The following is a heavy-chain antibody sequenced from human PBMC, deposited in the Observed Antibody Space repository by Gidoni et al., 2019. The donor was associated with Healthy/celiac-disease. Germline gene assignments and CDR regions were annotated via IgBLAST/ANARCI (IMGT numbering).Heavy chain of an antibody. V-gene: IGHV1-3*01. CDR1: GYTFTSYA. D-gene: IGHD3-10*01. CDR3: ARDKFGELLNDAFDI. J-gene: IGHJ3*02. CDR2: INAGNGNT. Sequence: VQLVQPGAEVKKPGTSVKVSCKASGYTFTSYAMHWVRQAPGQRLEWMGWINAGNGNTKYSQKFQGRVTITRDTSASTAYMELSSLRSEDTAVYYCARDKFGELLNDAFDIWGQGTMVTVSS.